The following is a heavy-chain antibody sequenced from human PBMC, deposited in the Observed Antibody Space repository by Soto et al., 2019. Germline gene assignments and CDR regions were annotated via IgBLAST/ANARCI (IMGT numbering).Heavy chain of an antibody. CDR1: GYTFTSYG. D-gene: IGHD4-17*01. Sequence: GASVKVSCNASGYTFTSYGISWVRPAPGQGLEWMGWLSAYNGNTNYAQKLQGRVTMTTDTSTSTAYMELRSLRSDDTAVYYCARSLSATVTTPYDYWGQGTLVTVSS. CDR3: ARSLSATVTTPYDY. CDR2: LSAYNGNT. V-gene: IGHV1-18*01. J-gene: IGHJ4*02.